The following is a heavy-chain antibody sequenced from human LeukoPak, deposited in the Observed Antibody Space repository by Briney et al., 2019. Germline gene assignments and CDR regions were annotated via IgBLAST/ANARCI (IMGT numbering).Heavy chain of an antibody. CDR1: GFTFSDYY. Sequence: GGSLRLSCAASGFTFSDYYMSWIRQAPGKGLEWVSVIYSGGSTYYADSVKGRFTISRDNSKNTLFLQMNSLRAEDTAVYYCARGAYSSSWYFDYWGQGTLVTVSS. D-gene: IGHD6-13*01. J-gene: IGHJ4*02. CDR2: IYSGGST. CDR3: ARGAYSSSWYFDY. V-gene: IGHV3-53*01.